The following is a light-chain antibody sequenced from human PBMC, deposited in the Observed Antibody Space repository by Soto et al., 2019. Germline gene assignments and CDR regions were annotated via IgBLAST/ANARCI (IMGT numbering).Light chain of an antibody. CDR2: AAS. J-gene: IGKJ4*01. Sequence: AIRMTQSPSSLSASTGDRVTITCRASQGISSYLAWYQQKPGKAPKLLIYAASTLQSGVPSRFSGSGSGTDFTLTISCLQSEDFATYYCQQYYSYPITFGGETKVDIK. CDR3: QQYYSYPIT. CDR1: QGISSY. V-gene: IGKV1-8*01.